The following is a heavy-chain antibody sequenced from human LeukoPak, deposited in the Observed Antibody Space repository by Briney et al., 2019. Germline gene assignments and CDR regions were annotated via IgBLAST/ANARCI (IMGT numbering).Heavy chain of an antibody. CDR2: IYSGGST. J-gene: IGHJ3*02. CDR3: ARDQRYYSGGSCYDDAFDI. CDR1: GFTVSSNY. Sequence: PGGSLRLSCAASGFTVSSNYMSWVRQAPGKGLEWVSVIYSGGSTYYADSVKGRFTISRDNSKNTLYLQMNSLRAEDTAVYYCARDQRYYSGGSCYDDAFDIWGQGTMVTVSS. D-gene: IGHD2-15*01. V-gene: IGHV3-53*01.